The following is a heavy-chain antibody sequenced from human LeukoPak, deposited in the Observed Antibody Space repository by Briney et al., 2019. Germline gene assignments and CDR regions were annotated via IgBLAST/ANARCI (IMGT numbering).Heavy chain of an antibody. J-gene: IGHJ4*02. CDR2: ISSFNGNT. CDR3: ARGRDARIKVAVADTPLTNFDY. V-gene: IGHV1-18*01. D-gene: IGHD6-19*01. CDR1: GYAFTNYD. Sequence: ASVKVSCKASGYAFTNYDISWVRQAPGQGLEWMGWISSFNGNTNCAQKLQDRVTMTTDTSTSTAYMELRSLRSDDTAVYYCARGRDARIKVAVADTPLTNFDYWGQGTLVTVSS.